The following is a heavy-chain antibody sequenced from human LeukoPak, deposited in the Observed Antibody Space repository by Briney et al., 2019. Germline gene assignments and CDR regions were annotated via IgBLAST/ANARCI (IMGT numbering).Heavy chain of an antibody. CDR3: AREDGSGSYLGWFDP. D-gene: IGHD3-10*01. CDR2: INHSGST. Sequence: SETLSLTCAVYGESFSGYYWSWIHQPPGKGLEWIGEINHSGSTNYDPSLKSRVTISVDTSKNQFSLKLSSVTAADTAVYYCAREDGSGSYLGWFDPWGQGTLVTVSS. CDR1: GESFSGYY. J-gene: IGHJ5*02. V-gene: IGHV4-34*01.